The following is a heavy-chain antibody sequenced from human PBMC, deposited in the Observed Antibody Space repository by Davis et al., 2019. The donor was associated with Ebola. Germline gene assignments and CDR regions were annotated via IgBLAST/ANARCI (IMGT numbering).Heavy chain of an antibody. CDR1: GYSFTSYD. CDR3: ARGWGNSLGNDF. Sequence: ASVKVSCKASGYSFTSYDINWVRQASGQGLESMGWMNPNSGSTGYAQKFQGRVTMTRDTSINTAYMELSGLTSADTAVYYCARGWGNSLGNDFWGQGTLVTVSS. J-gene: IGHJ4*02. V-gene: IGHV1-8*01. D-gene: IGHD4-23*01. CDR2: MNPNSGST.